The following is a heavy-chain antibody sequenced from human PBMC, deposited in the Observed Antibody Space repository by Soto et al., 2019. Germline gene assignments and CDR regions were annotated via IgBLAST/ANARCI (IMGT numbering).Heavy chain of an antibody. Sequence: QVQLQESGPGLVRPSQTLSLTCTVSGGSMTSGGYYWSWIRQHPGKGLEWIGSTYYRGTTYSNPSLRNRLTISVDTSKRQFSLRLSSVTAADTAVYFCAREPGHYYDRSRRFDYWGQGTLVTVSA. J-gene: IGHJ4*02. CDR1: GGSMTSGGYY. CDR2: TYYRGTT. V-gene: IGHV4-31*03. CDR3: AREPGHYYDRSRRFDY. D-gene: IGHD3-22*01.